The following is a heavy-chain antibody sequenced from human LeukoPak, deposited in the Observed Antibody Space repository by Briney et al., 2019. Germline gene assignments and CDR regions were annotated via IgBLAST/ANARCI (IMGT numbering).Heavy chain of an antibody. D-gene: IGHD3-10*01. J-gene: IGHJ6*03. CDR2: ISGSGGST. Sequence: SSETLSLTCTVSGGSINSSIYHWGWIRQPPGKGLEWVSAISGSGGSTYYADSVKGRFTISRDNAKNSLYLQMNSLRAEDTAVYYCARVRKDIQSMVRGQNYYYYYMDVWGKGTTVTISS. V-gene: IGHV3-23*01. CDR3: ARVRKDIQSMVRGQNYYYYYMDV. CDR1: GGSINSSIYH.